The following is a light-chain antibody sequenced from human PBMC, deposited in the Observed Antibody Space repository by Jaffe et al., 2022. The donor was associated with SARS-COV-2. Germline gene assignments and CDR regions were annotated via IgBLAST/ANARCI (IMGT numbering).Light chain of an antibody. CDR1: RSVSIN. J-gene: IGKJ4*01. CDR2: GAS. V-gene: IGKV3-15*01. Sequence: EIVMTQSPATLSVSPGERATLSCRASRSVSINLAWYQQKPGQAPRLLFYGASTRATGIPARFSGSGSGTEFTLTISSLQSEDFAVYYCQQYNNWPLTFGGGTKVEIK. CDR3: QQYNNWPLT.